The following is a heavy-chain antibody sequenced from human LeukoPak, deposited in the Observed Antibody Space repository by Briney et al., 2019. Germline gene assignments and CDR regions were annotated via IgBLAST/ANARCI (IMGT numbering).Heavy chain of an antibody. J-gene: IGHJ4*02. D-gene: IGHD2-8*01. V-gene: IGHV3-7*01. Sequence: GGSLRLSCAASGFTFSSYWMSWVRQAPGKGLEWAANIKQDGSEKYYVDSVKGRFTISRDNAKNSLYLQMNSLRAEDTAVYYCASTDIVLMVYAEYYFDYWGQGTLVTVSS. CDR2: IKQDGSEK. CDR1: GFTFSSYW. CDR3: ASTDIVLMVYAEYYFDY.